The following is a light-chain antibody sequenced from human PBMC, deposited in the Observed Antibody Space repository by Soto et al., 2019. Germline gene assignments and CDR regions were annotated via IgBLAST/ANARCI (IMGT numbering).Light chain of an antibody. CDR3: QQYYSYPLT. J-gene: IGKJ4*01. Sequence: NQMSQSPSALSAKIGDRVTITCQATQDISSWLTWYQQKPGKAPKLLIYKASTLKSGVPSRFSGSGSGTEFTLTISGLQPDDFATYYCQQYYSYPLTFGGGSMVDVK. V-gene: IGKV1-5*03. CDR1: QDISSW. CDR2: KAS.